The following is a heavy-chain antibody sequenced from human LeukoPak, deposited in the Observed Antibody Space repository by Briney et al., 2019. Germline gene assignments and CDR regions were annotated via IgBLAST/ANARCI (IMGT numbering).Heavy chain of an antibody. Sequence: ASVKVSCKASGYTFTSYDINWVRQATGQGLEWMGWMNPNSGNTGYAQKFQGRVTMTRNTSISTAYMELSSLRSEDTAVYYCARGPHVLYSGYGTGNYYYYGMDVWGQGTTVTVSS. CDR3: ARGPHVLYSGYGTGNYYYYGMDV. CDR1: GYTFTSYD. J-gene: IGHJ6*02. V-gene: IGHV1-8*01. CDR2: MNPNSGNT. D-gene: IGHD5-12*01.